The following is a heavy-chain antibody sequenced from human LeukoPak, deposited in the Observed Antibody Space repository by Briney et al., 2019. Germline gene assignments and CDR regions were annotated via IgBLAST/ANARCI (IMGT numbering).Heavy chain of an antibody. CDR3: ARDYYDSSGYYYSSFDY. V-gene: IGHV3-21*01. Sequence: PGGSLRLSCAASGFTFSSYSMNWVRQAPGKGLEWVSSISSSSSYIYYADSVKGRFTISRDNAKNSLYLQMNSLRAEDTAVYYCARDYYDSSGYYYSSFDYWGQGTLVTVSS. J-gene: IGHJ4*01. CDR1: GFTFSSYS. CDR2: ISSSSSYI. D-gene: IGHD3-22*01.